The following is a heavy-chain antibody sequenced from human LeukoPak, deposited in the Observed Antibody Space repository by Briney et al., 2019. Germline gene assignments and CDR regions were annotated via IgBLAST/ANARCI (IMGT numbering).Heavy chain of an antibody. CDR1: GFTFSSYS. D-gene: IGHD6-19*01. CDR2: ISSSSSYI. Sequence: GGSLRLSCAASGFTFSSYSMNWVRQAPGKGLEWVSSISSSSSYIYYADSVKGRFTISRDNAKNSLYLQMNSLRAEDTAVYYCARDLAVADGGDYWGQGTLVIVSS. V-gene: IGHV3-21*01. CDR3: ARDLAVADGGDY. J-gene: IGHJ4*02.